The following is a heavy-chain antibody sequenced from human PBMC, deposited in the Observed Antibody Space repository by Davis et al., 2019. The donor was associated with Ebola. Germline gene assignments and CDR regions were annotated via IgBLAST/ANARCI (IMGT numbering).Heavy chain of an antibody. Sequence: GESLKIPCQGSGYSFTSYWISWVRQMPGKGPEWMGRIDPSDSYTNYSPSFQGQVTISADKSISTAYLQWNSLKASDTAMYYCARFGGTTPFDHWGQGTLVTVSS. J-gene: IGHJ4*02. CDR3: ARFGGTTPFDH. D-gene: IGHD3-10*01. V-gene: IGHV5-10-1*04. CDR2: IDPSDSYT. CDR1: GYSFTSYW.